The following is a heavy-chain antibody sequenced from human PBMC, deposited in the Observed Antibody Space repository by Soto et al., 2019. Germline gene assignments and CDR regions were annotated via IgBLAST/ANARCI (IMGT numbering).Heavy chain of an antibody. V-gene: IGHV6-1*01. Sequence: QVQLQQSGPGLVKPSQTLSLTCVISGDSVSNNKAARNWIRQSPSRGLEWLGRTYYRSNWYHDYAVSVKSRISIKSDTPRNQFSLQLSSVTPEDTAVYLCIRDGGNWFDSWGQGTLVTVSS. J-gene: IGHJ5*01. D-gene: IGHD3-3*01. CDR1: GDSVSNNKAA. CDR2: TYYRSNWYH. CDR3: IRDGGNWFDS.